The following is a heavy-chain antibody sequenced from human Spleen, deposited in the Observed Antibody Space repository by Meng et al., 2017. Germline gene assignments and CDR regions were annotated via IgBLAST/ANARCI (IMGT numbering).Heavy chain of an antibody. CDR3: VRNEGYSFGA. D-gene: IGHD2-21*01. CDR1: GDSISSRDW. Sequence: VQLRESGPGSVKPSGTLSLTCAVSGDSISSRDWWSWVRQPPGKGLEWIGEISQGSGRTNYNPSLKSRVTISLDKSKNQFSLNVNSVTAADTAVYYCVRNEGYSFGAWGQGTLVTVSS. J-gene: IGHJ5*02. CDR2: ISQGSGRT. V-gene: IGHV4-4*02.